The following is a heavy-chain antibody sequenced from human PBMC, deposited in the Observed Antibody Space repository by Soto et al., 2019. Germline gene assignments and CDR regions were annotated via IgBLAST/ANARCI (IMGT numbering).Heavy chain of an antibody. Sequence: QITLKESGPTLVKPTQPLTLTCTFSGFSLSTSGVGVGWIRQPPGKALEWLALIYWNDDKRYSPSLKSRLTIPRDTSKNQVVLTMTNMDPVDTATYYCAQISRDGYNRKEYYFDYWGQGTLVTVSS. CDR3: AQISRDGYNRKEYYFDY. J-gene: IGHJ4*02. CDR2: IYWNDDK. V-gene: IGHV2-5*01. D-gene: IGHD5-12*01. CDR1: GFSLSTSGVG.